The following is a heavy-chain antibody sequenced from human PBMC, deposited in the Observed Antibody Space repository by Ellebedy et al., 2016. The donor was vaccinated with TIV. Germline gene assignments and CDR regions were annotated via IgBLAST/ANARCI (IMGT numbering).Heavy chain of an antibody. V-gene: IGHV4-59*01. Sequence: MPSETLSLTSAVSGGFISNYYWTWIRQSPETGLEWIGYIYHSGSNGSNPSLKSRVTISVDTPKNQFSLKLNSVTAADTAVYYCARGAPFPYYFDSWGQGLLVTVSS. J-gene: IGHJ4*02. CDR2: IYHSGSN. CDR1: GGFISNYY. CDR3: ARGAPFPYYFDS.